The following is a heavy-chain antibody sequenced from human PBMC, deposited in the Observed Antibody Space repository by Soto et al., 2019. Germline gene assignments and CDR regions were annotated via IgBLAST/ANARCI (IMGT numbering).Heavy chain of an antibody. D-gene: IGHD1-20*01. CDR2: INPKNGGT. Sequence: SVKGSCKASGYTFTGYYVHWVRQAPVQGLEWMGWINPKNGGTSYSQKFQGRVTLTRDTSIITTYMEVSSLSSDDTAVYYCARDRENIIDRRTYYFNYGLDVWGQGTTVTVSS. J-gene: IGHJ6*02. CDR3: ARDRENIIDRRTYYFNYGLDV. V-gene: IGHV1-2*02. CDR1: GYTFTGYY.